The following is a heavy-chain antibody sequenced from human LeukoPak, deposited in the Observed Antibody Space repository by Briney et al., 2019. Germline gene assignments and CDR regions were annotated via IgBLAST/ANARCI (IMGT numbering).Heavy chain of an antibody. V-gene: IGHV3-23*01. D-gene: IGHD3-22*01. CDR2: ISGSGGST. CDR3: AKEVLDSSGYYPGGYFDY. J-gene: IGHJ4*02. Sequence: PGGSLRLSCAASGFTFSSYAMSWVRQAPGKGLEWVSAISGSGGSTYYADSVKGRFTISRDNSKNTLYLQMNSLRAEDTAVYYCAKEVLDSSGYYPGGYFDYWGKGTLVTVSS. CDR1: GFTFSSYA.